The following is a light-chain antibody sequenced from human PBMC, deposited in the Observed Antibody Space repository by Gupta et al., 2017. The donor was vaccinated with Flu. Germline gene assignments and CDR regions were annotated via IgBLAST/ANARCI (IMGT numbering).Light chain of an antibody. CDR1: QGIRHD. Sequence: DSHVTHSPSSLSAPGGDRLTLTCRASQGIRHDLGWYQQKPGKAPKRLIYAASTLQSGVPSRFSGSGSGTEFTLTISSLQPEDFATYYCLQHNTYPFTFGPGTKVDIK. CDR3: LQHNTYPFT. J-gene: IGKJ3*01. V-gene: IGKV1-17*01. CDR2: AAS.